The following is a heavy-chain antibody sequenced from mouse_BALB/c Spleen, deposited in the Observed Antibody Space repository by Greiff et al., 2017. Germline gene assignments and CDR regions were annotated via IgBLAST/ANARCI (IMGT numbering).Heavy chain of an antibody. CDR1: GYSITSDYA. V-gene: IGHV3-2*02. CDR2: ISYSGST. D-gene: IGHD2-3*01. J-gene: IGHJ3*01. CDR3: ARAPDGYYSAWFAY. Sequence: EVKLMESGPGLVKPSQSLSLTCTVTGYSITSDYAWNWIRQFPGNKLEWMGYISYSGSTSYNPSLKSRISITRDTSKNQFFLQLSSVTTEDTATYYCARAPDGYYSAWFAYWGQGTLVTVSA.